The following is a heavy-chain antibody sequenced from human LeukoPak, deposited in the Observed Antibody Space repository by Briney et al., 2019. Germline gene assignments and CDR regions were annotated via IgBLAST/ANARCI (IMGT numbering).Heavy chain of an antibody. D-gene: IGHD3-3*01. V-gene: IGHV3-7*03. Sequence: GRSLRLSCVASGFTFGRYWMSWVRQAPGKGLEWVANIKLDGSEKNYVDSVKGRFTISRDNTKNSLYLQMNSLRAEDTAVFYCARDQYDTWSRRGNFVSWGQGTLVIDSS. J-gene: IGHJ4*02. CDR3: ARDQYDTWSRRGNFVS. CDR2: IKLDGSEK. CDR1: GFTFGRYW.